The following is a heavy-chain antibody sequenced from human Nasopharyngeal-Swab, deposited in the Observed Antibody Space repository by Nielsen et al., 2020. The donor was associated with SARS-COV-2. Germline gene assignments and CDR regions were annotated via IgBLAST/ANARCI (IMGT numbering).Heavy chain of an antibody. CDR2: IIFMVGVA. V-gene: IGHV1-69*10. J-gene: IGHJ6*02. Sequence: SVKVSCKASGGIFGSYAVSWVRQAPGQGLEWMGRIIFMVGVAKYAQTFQGRVTITADKYTSTAYMELSSLRSEDTAVYYCARDGDCIRTSCYGYYYGMDVWGQGTTVTVSS. CDR1: GGIFGSYA. D-gene: IGHD2-2*01. CDR3: ARDGDCIRTSCYGYYYGMDV.